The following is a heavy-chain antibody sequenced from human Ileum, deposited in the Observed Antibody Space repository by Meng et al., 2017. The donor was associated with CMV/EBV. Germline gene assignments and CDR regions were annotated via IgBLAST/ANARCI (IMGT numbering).Heavy chain of an antibody. D-gene: IGHD1-1*01. Sequence: GESLKISCAASGFSFSRYSMNWLRQAPGKGLEWVSSISSTSSAIYYPDSVKGRFTISRDNAKNALYLEMNSLRAEDTAVYYCTRDRLEEDYSGTGYWGQGTLVTVSS. V-gene: IGHV3-21*01. CDR2: ISSTSSAI. CDR3: TRDRLEEDYSGTGY. J-gene: IGHJ4*02. CDR1: GFSFSRYS.